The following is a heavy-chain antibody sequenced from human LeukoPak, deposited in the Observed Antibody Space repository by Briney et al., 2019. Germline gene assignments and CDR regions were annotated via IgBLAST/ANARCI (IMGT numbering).Heavy chain of an antibody. CDR2: ISSSGSTI. CDR1: GFTFSDYY. CDR3: ARRVLKMATIPYFDY. J-gene: IGHJ4*02. D-gene: IGHD5-24*01. Sequence: GGSLRLSCAASGFTFSDYYMSWIRQAPGKGLEWVSYISSSGSTIYYADSVKGRFTISRDNAKNSLYLQMNSLRAEDTAVYYCARRVLKMATIPYFDYWDQGTLVTVSS. V-gene: IGHV3-11*04.